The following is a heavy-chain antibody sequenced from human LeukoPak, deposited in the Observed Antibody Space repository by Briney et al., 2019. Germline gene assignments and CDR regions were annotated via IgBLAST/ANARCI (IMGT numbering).Heavy chain of an antibody. CDR2: IYHSGST. V-gene: IGHV4-38-2*02. CDR1: GYSISSGYY. J-gene: IGHJ3*02. D-gene: IGHD6-13*01. Sequence: SETLSLTCTVSGYSISSGYYWGWIRQPPGKGLEWIGSIYHSGSTYYNPSLKSRVTISVDTSKNQFSLKLSSVTAADTAVYYCARPYSSSEAFDIWGQGTRVTVSS. CDR3: ARPYSSSEAFDI.